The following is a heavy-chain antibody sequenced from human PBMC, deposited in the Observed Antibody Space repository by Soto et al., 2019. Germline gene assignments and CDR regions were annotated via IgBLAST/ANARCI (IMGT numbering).Heavy chain of an antibody. D-gene: IGHD2-2*01. CDR1: GGSISSGGSY. CDR2: IYYSGTT. Sequence: QVQLQESGPGLVKPSQTLSLTCTVSGGSISSGGSYWSWIRQSPGKGLEWIGYIYYSGTTYYNPSLKSRVSISLDTSKNQFSLKLSSVTAADTAIYYCASGHCFSGSCSYLGLWGRGTLVTVSS. J-gene: IGHJ2*01. V-gene: IGHV4-31*03. CDR3: ASGHCFSGSCSYLGL.